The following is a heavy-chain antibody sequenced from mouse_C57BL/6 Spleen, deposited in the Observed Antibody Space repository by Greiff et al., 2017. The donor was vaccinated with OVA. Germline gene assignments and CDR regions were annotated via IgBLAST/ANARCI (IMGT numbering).Heavy chain of an antibody. V-gene: IGHV5-17*01. Sequence: EVQLVESGGGLVKPGGSLKLSCAASGFTFSDSGMHWVRQAPEKGLEWVAYISSGSSTIYYADTVKGRFTSSRDNAKNTLFLQMTSLRSEDTAMYYCARPPYYYGSSYAMDYWGQGTSVTVSS. D-gene: IGHD1-1*01. CDR1: GFTFSDSG. J-gene: IGHJ4*01. CDR3: ARPPYYYGSSYAMDY. CDR2: ISSGSSTI.